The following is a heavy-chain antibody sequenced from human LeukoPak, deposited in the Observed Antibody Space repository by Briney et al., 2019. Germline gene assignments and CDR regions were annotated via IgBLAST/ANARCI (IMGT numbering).Heavy chain of an antibody. CDR2: INTNTGNP. D-gene: IGHD3-10*01. J-gene: IGHJ3*02. CDR1: GYTFTSYA. Sequence: WASVKVSCKASGYTFTSYAMNWVRQAPGQGLEWMGWINTNTGNPTYAQGFTGRFVFSLDTSVSTAYLQISSLKAEDTAVYYCAREIWFGELFGAFDIWGQGTMVTVSS. CDR3: AREIWFGELFGAFDI. V-gene: IGHV7-4-1*02.